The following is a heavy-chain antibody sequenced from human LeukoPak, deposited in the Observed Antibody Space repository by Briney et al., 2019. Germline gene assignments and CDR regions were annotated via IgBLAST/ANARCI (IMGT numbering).Heavy chain of an antibody. CDR3: AKNPRLEGWIYFDS. CDR1: GFTFSSYS. V-gene: IGHV3-23*01. D-gene: IGHD1-1*01. Sequence: GGSLRLSCAASGFTFSSYSMSWVRQAPGKGLEWVSSISGSGGRIDYADSVKGRFTISRDNSKNTLSLRMNSLTAEDTAVYYCAKNPRLEGWIYFDSWGQGILVTVSS. J-gene: IGHJ4*02. CDR2: ISGSGGRI.